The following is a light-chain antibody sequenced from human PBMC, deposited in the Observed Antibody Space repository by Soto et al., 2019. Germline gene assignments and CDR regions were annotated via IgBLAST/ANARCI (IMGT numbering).Light chain of an antibody. CDR1: SSDVGGYNY. J-gene: IGLJ2*01. CDR3: SSYAASNNLGV. CDR2: EVS. Sequence: QSALTQPPSASGSPGQSVTISCNGTSSDVGGYNYVSWYQQHPGKAPKLMIYEVSKRPSGVPDRFSGSQSGYTASLTVSVLQAEDEADYYCSSYAASNNLGVFGGGTKLTVL. V-gene: IGLV2-8*01.